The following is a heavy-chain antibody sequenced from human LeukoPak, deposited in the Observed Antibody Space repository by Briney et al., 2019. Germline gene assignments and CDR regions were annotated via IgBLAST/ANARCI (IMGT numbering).Heavy chain of an antibody. Sequence: PGGSLGLSCAASGFTFSDYWMHWVRQAPGKGLVWVSHINADEDRAAYADSVKGRFTISRDNARNTLYLQMNSLRAEDTAVYYCTKKLWWDCSGTNCPKADLFDPWGQGTLVTVSS. CDR3: TKKLWWDCSGTNCPKADLFDP. CDR1: GFTFSDYW. D-gene: IGHD2-2*01. CDR2: INADEDRA. J-gene: IGHJ5*02. V-gene: IGHV3-74*01.